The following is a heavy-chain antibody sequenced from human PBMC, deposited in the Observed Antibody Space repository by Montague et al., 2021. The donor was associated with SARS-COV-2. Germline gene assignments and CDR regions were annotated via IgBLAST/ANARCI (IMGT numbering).Heavy chain of an antibody. CDR3: ARGTGYDYYFEC. Sequence: TNYNPSLQSRVTISLDTSKNQFSLNLRSVTAADTALYFCARGTGYDYYFECWGLGTLVTVAS. CDR2: T. J-gene: IGHJ4*02. V-gene: IGHV4-59*09. D-gene: IGHD5-12*01.